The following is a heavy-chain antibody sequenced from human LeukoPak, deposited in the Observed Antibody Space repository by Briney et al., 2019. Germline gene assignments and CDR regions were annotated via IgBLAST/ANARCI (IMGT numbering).Heavy chain of an antibody. V-gene: IGHV3-30*02. J-gene: IGHJ4*02. CDR1: GFTFSYYG. Sequence: GRSLRLSCAASGFTFSYYGMHWVRQAPGKGLEWVAFIRYDETKTYFGDSVKGRFSISRDNSKNTVYLQMNSLRAEDTAMYYCAKSHLPNTYSGTYYCDYWGQGTLVTVSS. CDR2: IRYDETKT. D-gene: IGHD1-26*01. CDR3: AKSHLPNTYSGTYYCDY.